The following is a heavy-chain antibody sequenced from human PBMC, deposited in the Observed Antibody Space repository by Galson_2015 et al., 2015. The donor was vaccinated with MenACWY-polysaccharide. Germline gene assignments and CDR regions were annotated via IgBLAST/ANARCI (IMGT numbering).Heavy chain of an antibody. Sequence: SLRLSCAASGFTFGDHSMSWFRQAPGEGLERVGFIRNKASGGTIEYGASVKGRFTISRDDSKSLAYLQMNRLKSEDTAVYFCARAYNSPTYWGQGTLVTVSS. CDR3: ARAYNSPTY. V-gene: IGHV3-49*03. CDR2: IRNKASGGTI. D-gene: IGHD6-19*01. J-gene: IGHJ4*02. CDR1: GFTFGDHS.